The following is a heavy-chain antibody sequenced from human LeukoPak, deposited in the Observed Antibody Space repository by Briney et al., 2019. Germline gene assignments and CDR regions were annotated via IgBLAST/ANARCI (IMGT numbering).Heavy chain of an antibody. Sequence: NPSETLSLTCTVSGGSVSSGSYYWSWIRQPPGKGLEWIGYIYYSGSTNYNPSLKSRVTISVDTSKNQFSLKLSSVTAADTAVYYCAREIIAVAGYFDYWGQGTLVTVSS. V-gene: IGHV4-61*01. D-gene: IGHD6-19*01. CDR1: GGSVSSGSYY. J-gene: IGHJ4*02. CDR2: IYYSGST. CDR3: AREIIAVAGYFDY.